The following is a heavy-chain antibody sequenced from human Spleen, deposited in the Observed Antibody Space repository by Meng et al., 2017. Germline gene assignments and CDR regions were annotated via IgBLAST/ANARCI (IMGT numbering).Heavy chain of an antibody. CDR3: ASQEESGWYAYPGY. CDR2: IYYTGST. Sequence: QVQLQESGPGLVKPSGTLSLTCAVSGGSISSYNWWTWVRQPPGKGLEGIGEIYYTGSTNYNPSLKSRLTISVDKSKNQFSLKLSSVTAADTAVYYCASQEESGWYAYPGYWGQGTLVAASS. D-gene: IGHD6-19*01. J-gene: IGHJ4*02. CDR1: GGSISSYNW. V-gene: IGHV4-4*02.